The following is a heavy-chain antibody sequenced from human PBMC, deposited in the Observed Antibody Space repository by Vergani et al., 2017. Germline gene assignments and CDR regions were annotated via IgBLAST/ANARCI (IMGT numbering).Heavy chain of an antibody. Sequence: QVQLQQWGAGLLKPSETLSLTCAVYGGSFSGYYWSWIRQPPGKGLEWIGEINHSGSTNYNPSLKSRVTISVDKSKNQFSLKLSSVTAADTAVYYCARDAVVRGVRSDAFDIWGQGTMVTVSS. D-gene: IGHD3-10*01. J-gene: IGHJ3*02. CDR2: INHSGST. V-gene: IGHV4-34*01. CDR3: ARDAVVRGVRSDAFDI. CDR1: GGSFSGYY.